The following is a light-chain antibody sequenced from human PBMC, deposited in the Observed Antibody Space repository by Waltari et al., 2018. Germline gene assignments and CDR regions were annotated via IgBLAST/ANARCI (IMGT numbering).Light chain of an antibody. CDR2: RND. Sequence: QSVLTQPPSASGTPGQRVTISCSGSSSNIGRNYVYWYQQLPGTAPKLLLYRNDQRPSGISHRFSGAKSGATASLRISGLQADDEADYYCCSYTGSSTSYGCGGGTKVTVL. V-gene: IGLV1-47*01. J-gene: IGLJ1*01. CDR1: SSNIGRNY. CDR3: CSYTGSSTSYG.